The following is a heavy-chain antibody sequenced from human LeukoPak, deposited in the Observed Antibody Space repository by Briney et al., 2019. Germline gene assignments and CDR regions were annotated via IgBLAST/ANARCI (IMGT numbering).Heavy chain of an antibody. CDR1: GVSISSSNSY. Sequence: SETLSLTCTVSGVSISSSNSYWGWIRQPPGKGLEWIGSIYYSGNTYYNASLKSQVSISIDTSKNQFSLKLSSVTAADTAVYYCARGDAGSSWYYFDYWGQGTLVTVSS. D-gene: IGHD6-13*01. CDR2: IYYSGNT. CDR3: ARGDAGSSWYYFDY. J-gene: IGHJ4*02. V-gene: IGHV4-39*01.